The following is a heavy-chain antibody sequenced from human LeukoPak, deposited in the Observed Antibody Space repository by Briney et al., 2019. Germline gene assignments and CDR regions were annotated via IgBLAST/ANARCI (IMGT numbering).Heavy chain of an antibody. D-gene: IGHD6-13*01. CDR1: GGSINSYY. CDR3: ARSPTSYSSSWYVSLYYGMDV. Sequence: PSETLSLTCTVSGGSINSYYWSWIRQPPGKGLEWIGYIYYSGSTNYNPSLKSRVTISVDTSKNQFSLKLSSVTAADTAVYYCARSPTSYSSSWYVSLYYGMDVWGQGTTVTVSS. V-gene: IGHV4-59*01. J-gene: IGHJ6*02. CDR2: IYYSGST.